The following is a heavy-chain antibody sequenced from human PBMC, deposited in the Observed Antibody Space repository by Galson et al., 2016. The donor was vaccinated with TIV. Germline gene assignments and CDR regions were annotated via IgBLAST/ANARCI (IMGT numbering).Heavy chain of an antibody. CDR2: ISGGGGRT. V-gene: IGHV3-23*01. CDR1: GFTFSSFA. D-gene: IGHD6-19*01. CDR3: AKDRGSGWYENWFDP. Sequence: SLRLSCAASGFTFSSFALNWVRQAPGKGLEWVSVISGGGGRTDYADSVKGRFTISRDNSKNTLYLQMNSLRVEDTAVYYCAKDRGSGWYENWFDPWGQGTTVTVSS. J-gene: IGHJ5*01.